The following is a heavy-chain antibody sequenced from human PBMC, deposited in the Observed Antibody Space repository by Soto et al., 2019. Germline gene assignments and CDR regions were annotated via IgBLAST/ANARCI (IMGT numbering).Heavy chain of an antibody. CDR1: GGSSGSSSYY. CDR2: IYYSGST. D-gene: IGHD2-15*01. Sequence: SETLSLTCTVSGGSSGSSSYYCGWIRQPPGKGLEWIGSIYYSGSTYYNPSLKSRVTISVDTSKNQFSLKLSSVTAADTAVYYWARREGGFSMDYWRQGTLVT. J-gene: IGHJ4*02. V-gene: IGHV4-39*01. CDR3: ARREGGFSMDY.